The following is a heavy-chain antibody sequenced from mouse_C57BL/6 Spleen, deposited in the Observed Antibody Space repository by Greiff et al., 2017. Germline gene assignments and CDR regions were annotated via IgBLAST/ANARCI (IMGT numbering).Heavy chain of an antibody. CDR3: ARPNYGSSRYWYFDV. D-gene: IGHD1-1*01. CDR1: GYSFTDYN. Sequence: EVKVVESGPELVKPGASVKISCKASGYSFTDYNMNWVKQSNGKSLEWIGVINPNYGTTSYNQKFKGKATLTVDQSSSTAYMQLNSLTSEDSAVYYCARPNYGSSRYWYFDVWGTATTVTVSS. CDR2: INPNYGTT. J-gene: IGHJ1*03. V-gene: IGHV1-39*01.